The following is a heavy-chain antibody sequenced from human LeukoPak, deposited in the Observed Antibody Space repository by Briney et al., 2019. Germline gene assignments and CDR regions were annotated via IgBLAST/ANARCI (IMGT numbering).Heavy chain of an antibody. Sequence: GASVKVYCKASGYTFTGYYIHWVRQAPGQGLEWMGWINPKSGGANYAQKFQGRVTMTRDTSISTAYMELSSLRSDDTAVFYCAKGGEVQWFEDLHRLIYWGQGTLVTVSS. CDR1: GYTFTGYY. D-gene: IGHD3-10*01. J-gene: IGHJ4*02. CDR3: AKGGEVQWFEDLHRLIY. V-gene: IGHV1-2*02. CDR2: INPKSGGA.